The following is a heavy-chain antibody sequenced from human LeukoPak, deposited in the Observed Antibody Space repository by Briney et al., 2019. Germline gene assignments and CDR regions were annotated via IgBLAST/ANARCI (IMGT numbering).Heavy chain of an antibody. V-gene: IGHV3-66*02. CDR2: IYSGGST. CDR3: ARTGTNTDYYYYYMDV. D-gene: IGHD1-1*01. CDR1: GFTVSSNY. J-gene: IGHJ6*03. Sequence: GGSLRLSCAASGFTVSSNYMSWVRQAPGKGLEWVSVIYSGGSTYYADSVKGRFTISRDNSKNTLYPQMNSLRAEDTAVYYCARTGTNTDYYYYYMDVWGKGTTVTVSS.